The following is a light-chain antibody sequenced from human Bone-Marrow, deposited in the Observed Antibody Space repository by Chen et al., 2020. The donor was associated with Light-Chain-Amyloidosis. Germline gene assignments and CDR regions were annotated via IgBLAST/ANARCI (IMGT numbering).Light chain of an antibody. CDR2: AVS. J-gene: IGLJ1*01. CDR3: SSFTSSSSYV. CDR1: SGDVGTYHY. V-gene: IGLV2-14*01. Sequence: QPALTQPASVSGSPGQSIPISCTGTSGDVGTYHYVSWYQQHPGKAPKVMIYAVSTRPSVVSNRFSGSKSGNTASLTISGLQAEDEADYYCSSFTSSSSYVFGPVTKVTVL.